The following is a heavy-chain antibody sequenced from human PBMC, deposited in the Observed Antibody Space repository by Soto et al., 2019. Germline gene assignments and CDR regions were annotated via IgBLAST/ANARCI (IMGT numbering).Heavy chain of an antibody. J-gene: IGHJ4*02. CDR2: IYYTGTT. D-gene: IGHD3-22*01. V-gene: IGHV4-59*08. Sequence: PSETLSLTCTVSGGSISSYYWSLIRQPPGKGLEWIGYIYYTGTTKYNPSLKSRVTISVDSSKSQFSLKLDSVTAADTAVYYCARLGGYYQAFDSWGQGTLVTVSS. CDR3: ARLGGYYQAFDS. CDR1: GGSISSYY.